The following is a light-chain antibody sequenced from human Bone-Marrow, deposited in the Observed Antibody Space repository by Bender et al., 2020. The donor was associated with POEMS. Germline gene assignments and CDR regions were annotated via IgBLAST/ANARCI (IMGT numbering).Light chain of an antibody. CDR2: YDS. V-gene: IGLV3-21*04. CDR1: NIGGKS. J-gene: IGLJ1*01. CDR3: QVWDSGSVV. Sequence: SYVLTQPPSVSVAPGQTATMTCGGNNIGGKSVHWYQQKPGQAPVLVMYYDSDRPSGIPERFSGSNSENTATLTISRVEAGDEADYYCQVWDSGSVVFGTGTKVTVL.